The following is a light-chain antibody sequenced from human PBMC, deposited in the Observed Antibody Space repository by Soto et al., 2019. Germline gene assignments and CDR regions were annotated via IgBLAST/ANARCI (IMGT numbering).Light chain of an antibody. CDR3: QQYNNWPPAT. V-gene: IGKV3-15*01. J-gene: IGKJ1*01. CDR2: GAS. Sequence: EIVMTQSPATLSVSPGERATLSCRASQSVSSNLAWYQQKPGQAPRLLIYGASTRATGIAARFSGSGSGTEFTLTISSLQSEDFAIYYCQQYNNWPPATFGHGTKVEIK. CDR1: QSVSSN.